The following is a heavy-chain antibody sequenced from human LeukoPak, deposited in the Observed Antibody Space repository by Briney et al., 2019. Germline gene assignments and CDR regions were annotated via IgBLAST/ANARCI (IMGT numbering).Heavy chain of an antibody. CDR2: INHSGST. Sequence: SGTLSLTCAVYGGSFSGYYWSWIRQPPGKGLEWIGEINHSGSTNYNPSLKSRVTISVDTSKNQFSLKLSSVTAADTAVYYCARHTYYYDSSGYYYYYYGMDVWGQGTTVTVSS. D-gene: IGHD3-22*01. CDR3: ARHTYYYDSSGYYYYYYGMDV. J-gene: IGHJ6*02. CDR1: GGSFSGYY. V-gene: IGHV4-34*01.